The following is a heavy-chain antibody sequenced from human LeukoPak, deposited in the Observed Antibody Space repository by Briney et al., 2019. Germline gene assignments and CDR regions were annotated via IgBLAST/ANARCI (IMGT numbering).Heavy chain of an antibody. J-gene: IGHJ3*02. CDR1: GGSFSGYY. D-gene: IGHD5-18*01. CDR2: INHSGST. Sequence: PSETLSLTRAVYGGSFSGYYWSWIRQPPGKGLEWIGEINHSGSTNYNPSLKSRVTISVDTSKNQFSLKLSSVTAADTAVYYCARIQLWSLDAFDIWGQGTMVTVSS. V-gene: IGHV4-34*01. CDR3: ARIQLWSLDAFDI.